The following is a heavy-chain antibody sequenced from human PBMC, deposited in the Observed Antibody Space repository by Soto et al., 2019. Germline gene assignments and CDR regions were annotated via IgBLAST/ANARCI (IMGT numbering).Heavy chain of an antibody. CDR3: ARHGRSDSRTIDS. V-gene: IGHV5-51*01. CDR2: IYADDSDT. J-gene: IGHJ4*02. CDR1: GYSFTRYW. Sequence: PGESLKISCQGSGYSFTRYWIGWVRQMPDQGLEWMGSIYADDSDTTFSPAFQGQVTISVDKSINTAFLQWSSLKASDGAMYYRARHGRSDSRTIDSWGQGTRVTVSS. D-gene: IGHD6-13*01.